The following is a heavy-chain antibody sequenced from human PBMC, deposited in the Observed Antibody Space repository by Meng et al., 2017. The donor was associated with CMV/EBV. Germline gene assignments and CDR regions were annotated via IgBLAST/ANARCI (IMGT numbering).Heavy chain of an antibody. V-gene: IGHV1-69*05. D-gene: IGHD2-2*01. CDR1: GGNFGTYA. Sequence: SVKVSCKASGGNFGTYAISWVRQAPGQGLEWMGGIIPIFGTASFAQKFQGRVTITTDESTAYMELSSLRSEDTAVYYCARAGVAYCSSTSCYGYFDYWGQGTLVTVSS. CDR3: ARAGVAYCSSTSCYGYFDY. CDR2: IIPIFGTA. J-gene: IGHJ4*02.